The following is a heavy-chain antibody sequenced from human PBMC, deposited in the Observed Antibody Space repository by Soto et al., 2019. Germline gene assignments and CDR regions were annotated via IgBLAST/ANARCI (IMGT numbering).Heavy chain of an antibody. V-gene: IGHV1-3*01. CDR2: INGGNGDT. CDR3: ARDLGTDIVATVAAY. Sequence: ASVNVSCKASGYTFTSYLMHWLRQAPGQRLEWMGWINGGNGDTKYSQKSQGRVTITRDTSASTAHMEVSSLRSEDTAVYYCARDLGTDIVATVAAYWGQGTLVTVSS. D-gene: IGHD5-12*01. J-gene: IGHJ4*02. CDR1: GYTFTSYL.